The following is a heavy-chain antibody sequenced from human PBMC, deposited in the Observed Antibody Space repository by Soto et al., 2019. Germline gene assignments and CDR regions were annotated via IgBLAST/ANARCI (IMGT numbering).Heavy chain of an antibody. CDR2: IKDGGLT. V-gene: IGHV4-34*01. CDR3: ARGQEGVVATH. CDR1: GGSLSGYH. J-gene: IGHJ4*02. Sequence: QVQLQQWGAGLLKPSETLSLTCVVYGGSLSGYHWSWIRQPPGKGLEWIGEIKDGGLTNYSPSLKSRATISADRPKNQFSLKLYSVTAADTAVYYCARGQEGVVATHWDQGSLVTVSS. D-gene: IGHD5-12*01.